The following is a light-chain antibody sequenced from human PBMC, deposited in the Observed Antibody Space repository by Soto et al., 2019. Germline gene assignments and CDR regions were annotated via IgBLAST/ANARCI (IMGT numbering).Light chain of an antibody. V-gene: IGLV1-40*01. Sequence: VLPQPPSGSWAPGQRVTISCTGSSSNIWAGFDVHWYQQLPGTAPKLLIYGNSNRPSGVPDRFSGSRSGTSASLAITGLQAEDEADYYCQSYDSSLTGSKVFRSGTKVTVL. CDR3: QSYDSSLTGSKV. CDR1: SSNIWAGFD. J-gene: IGLJ1*01. CDR2: GNS.